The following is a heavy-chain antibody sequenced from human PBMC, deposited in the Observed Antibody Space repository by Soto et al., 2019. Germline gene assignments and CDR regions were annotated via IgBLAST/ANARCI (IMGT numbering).Heavy chain of an antibody. D-gene: IGHD3-22*01. Sequence: PSETLSLTCTVSGGSISSGDYYWSWIRQPPGKGLEWIGYIYYSGSTYYNPSLKSRVTISVDTSKNQFSLKLSSVTAADTAVYYCARDVTSYYYDSSGYYFDDWGQGTLVTVSS. V-gene: IGHV4-30-4*01. J-gene: IGHJ4*02. CDR1: GGSISSGDYY. CDR2: IYYSGST. CDR3: ARDVTSYYYDSSGYYFDD.